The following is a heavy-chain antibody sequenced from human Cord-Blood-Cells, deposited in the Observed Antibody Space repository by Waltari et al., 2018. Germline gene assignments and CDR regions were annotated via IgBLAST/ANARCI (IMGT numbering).Heavy chain of an antibody. CDR1: GFTFSSYS. CDR3: ARDPRRANWGAFDI. V-gene: IGHV3-21*01. J-gene: IGHJ3*02. Sequence: EVQLVESGGGLVKPGGSPRLSCAASGFTFSSYSMNWVRQAPGKGLEWVSSISSSSSYIYYADSVKGRFTISRDNAKNSLYLQMNSLRAEDTAVYYCARDPRRANWGAFDIWGQGTMVTVSS. CDR2: ISSSSSYI. D-gene: IGHD7-27*01.